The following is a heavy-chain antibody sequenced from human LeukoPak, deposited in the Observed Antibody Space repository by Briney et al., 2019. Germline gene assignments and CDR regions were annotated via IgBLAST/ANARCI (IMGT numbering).Heavy chain of an antibody. Sequence: SSETLSLTCTVSGYSISSGYYWGWIRQPPGKWLEWIGEINHSGSTNYNPSLKSRVTISVDTSKNQFSLKLSSVTAADTAVYYCALTYYDFWSGSDVPRWDYWGQGTLVTVSS. CDR2: INHSGST. CDR1: GYSISSGYY. V-gene: IGHV4-38-2*02. D-gene: IGHD3-3*01. CDR3: ALTYYDFWSGSDVPRWDY. J-gene: IGHJ4*02.